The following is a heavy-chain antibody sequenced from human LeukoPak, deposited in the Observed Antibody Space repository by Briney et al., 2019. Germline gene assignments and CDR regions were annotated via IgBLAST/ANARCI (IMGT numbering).Heavy chain of an antibody. J-gene: IGHJ4*02. V-gene: IGHV4-59*12. Sequence: SETLSLTCTVSGGSISGYYWSWIRQPPGRGLEWIAYIYYNGISNYNPSLKSRVIISVDSSKNQFSLKLSSVTAAGTAVYYCARRRGYSYGYHYFDYWGQGTLVTVSP. CDR2: IYYNGIS. CDR1: GGSISGYY. CDR3: ARRRGYSYGYHYFDY. D-gene: IGHD5-18*01.